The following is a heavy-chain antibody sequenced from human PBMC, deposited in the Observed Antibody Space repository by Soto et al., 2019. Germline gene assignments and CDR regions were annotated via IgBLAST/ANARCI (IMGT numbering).Heavy chain of an antibody. Sequence: EVQLVESGGGLVQPGGSLKLSCAASGFTFSGSAMHWVRQASGKGLEWVGRIRSKPNSYATASAASVKGRFTISRDDSKNTAYLQMNSLKTEDTAVYYCTRQSSTSCYLSSCYYYMDVWGKGTTVIVSS. J-gene: IGHJ6*03. D-gene: IGHD2-2*01. CDR1: GFTFSGSA. CDR2: IRSKPNSYAT. V-gene: IGHV3-73*01. CDR3: TRQSSTSCYLSSCYYYMDV.